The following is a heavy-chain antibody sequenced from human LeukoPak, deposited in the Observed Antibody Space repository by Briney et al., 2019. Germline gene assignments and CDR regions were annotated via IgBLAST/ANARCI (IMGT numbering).Heavy chain of an antibody. D-gene: IGHD6-19*01. CDR1: GYTFPSYF. J-gene: IGHJ4*02. Sequence: ASVKVSCKASGYTFPSYFMHWVRQAPGQGLEWMGGFDPEDGETIYAQKFQGRVTMTEDTSTDTAYMELSSLRSEDTAVYYCATDSSGWYQEFDYWGQGTLVTVSS. CDR3: ATDSSGWYQEFDY. CDR2: FDPEDGET. V-gene: IGHV1-24*01.